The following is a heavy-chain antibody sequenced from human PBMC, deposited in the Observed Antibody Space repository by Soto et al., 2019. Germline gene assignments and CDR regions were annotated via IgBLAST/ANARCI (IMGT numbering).Heavy chain of an antibody. CDR3: ARGGGIVVVTAKEYYYYYYGMDV. Sequence: QVQLVQSGAEVKKPGASVKVSCKASGYTFTSYGISWVRQAPGQGLEWMGWISAYNGNTNYAQKLQGRVTMTTDTSTSTAYMELRSPRSDDTAVYYCARGGGIVVVTAKEYYYYYYGMDVWGQGTTVTVSS. J-gene: IGHJ6*02. V-gene: IGHV1-18*01. CDR1: GYTFTSYG. CDR2: ISAYNGNT. D-gene: IGHD2-21*02.